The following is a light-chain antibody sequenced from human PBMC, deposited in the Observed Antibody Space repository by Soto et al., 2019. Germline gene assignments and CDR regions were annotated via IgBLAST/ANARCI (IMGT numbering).Light chain of an antibody. V-gene: IGKV3-11*01. CDR2: DAS. CDR1: QSVSSY. CDR3: QHRSNWLA. Sequence: EIVLTQSPATLSLSPGERATLSCRASQSVSSYLAWYQQKPGQAPRLLIYDASNRATGIPARFSGSGPGTDFTLTITSLEPEDFAVYYCQHRSNWLAFGGGTKVEIK. J-gene: IGKJ4*01.